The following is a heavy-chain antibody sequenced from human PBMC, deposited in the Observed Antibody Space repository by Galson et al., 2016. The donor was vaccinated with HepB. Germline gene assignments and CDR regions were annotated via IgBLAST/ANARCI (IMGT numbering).Heavy chain of an antibody. J-gene: IGHJ4*02. CDR2: IRGSGGTT. D-gene: IGHD3-3*01. CDR1: GFTFTNYA. V-gene: IGHV3-23*01. CDR3: AKDHLRFLDWFFFDY. Sequence: SLRLSCAASGFTFTNYAMSWVRQAPGKGLEWVSGIRGSGGTTYYADSVKGRFTISRDNSNDTLYLQMNSLRADDTAVYYCAKDHLRFLDWFFFDYWGQGTLVTVSS.